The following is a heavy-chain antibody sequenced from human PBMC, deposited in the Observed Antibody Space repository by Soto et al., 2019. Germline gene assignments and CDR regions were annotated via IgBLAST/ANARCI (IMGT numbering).Heavy chain of an antibody. CDR2: IIPIFGTA. V-gene: IGHV1-69*12. CDR3: ARVLRFLEWSPKNNYYYYGMDV. CDR1: GGTFSSYA. J-gene: IGHJ6*02. D-gene: IGHD3-3*01. Sequence: QVQLVQSGAEVKKPGSSVKVSCKASGGTFSSYAISWVRQAPGQGLEWMGGIIPIFGTANYAQKFQGRVTITADESTSTAYMELSSLRSEDTAVYYCARVLRFLEWSPKNNYYYYGMDVWGQGTTVTVSS.